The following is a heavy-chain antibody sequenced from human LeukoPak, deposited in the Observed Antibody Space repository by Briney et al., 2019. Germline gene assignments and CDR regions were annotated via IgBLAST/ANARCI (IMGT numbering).Heavy chain of an antibody. V-gene: IGHV4-34*01. Sequence: SETLSLTCAVYGGSFSGYYWSWIRQPPGKGLEWIGEINHSGSTNYNPSLKSRVTISEDTSKNQFSLKLSSVTAADTAVYYCARVGYCSGGSCWGQGTLVTVSS. J-gene: IGHJ4*02. CDR2: INHSGST. D-gene: IGHD2-15*01. CDR1: GGSFSGYY. CDR3: ARVGYCSGGSC.